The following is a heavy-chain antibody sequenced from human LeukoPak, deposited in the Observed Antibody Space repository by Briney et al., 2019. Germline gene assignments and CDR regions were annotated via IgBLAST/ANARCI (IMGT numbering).Heavy chain of an antibody. D-gene: IGHD6-19*01. CDR1: GYTFTGYY. CDR3: ARREIAVAGNNWFDP. V-gene: IGHV1-18*04. CDR2: ISAYNGNP. Sequence: ASVKVSCKASGYTFTGYYMHWVRQAPGQGLEWMGWISAYNGNPNYAQKLQGRVTMTTDTSTSTAYMELRSLRSDDTAVYYCARREIAVAGNNWFDPWGQGTLVTVSS. J-gene: IGHJ5*02.